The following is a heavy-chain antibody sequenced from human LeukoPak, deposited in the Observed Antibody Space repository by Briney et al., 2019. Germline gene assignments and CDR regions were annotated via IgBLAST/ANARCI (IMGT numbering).Heavy chain of an antibody. Sequence: GGSLRLSCAASGFTFSNYVMSWVRQAPGKGLEWVAYIRQDGTEQDYVDSVKGRFTISRDNAKNSLYLQMNSLRAEDTAVYYCARDYGSGSYWSHYYYYMDVWGKGTTVTISS. CDR3: ARDYGSGSYWSHYYYYMDV. CDR2: IRQDGTEQ. D-gene: IGHD3-10*01. CDR1: GFTFSNYV. V-gene: IGHV3-7*03. J-gene: IGHJ6*03.